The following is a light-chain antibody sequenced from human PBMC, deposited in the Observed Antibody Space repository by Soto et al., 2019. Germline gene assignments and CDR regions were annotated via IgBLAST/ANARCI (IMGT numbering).Light chain of an antibody. J-gene: IGLJ1*01. CDR1: ALPKQY. Sequence: SYELTQPHSVSVSPGQTARITCSGAALPKQYAYWYQQKPGQAPVVVIYKDNGRTSGIPERFSGSSSGTTVTLTISGVQAEDEAYYYCQSADSSGRYPYVFGTGTKLTVL. V-gene: IGLV3-25*02. CDR3: QSADSSGRYPYV. CDR2: KDN.